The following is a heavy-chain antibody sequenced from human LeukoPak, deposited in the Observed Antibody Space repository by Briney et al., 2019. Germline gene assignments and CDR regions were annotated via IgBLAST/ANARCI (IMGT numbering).Heavy chain of an antibody. D-gene: IGHD3-22*01. CDR2: INHSGST. CDR3: ARRRYDASGYYPSRGRYFDY. V-gene: IGHV4-34*01. J-gene: IGHJ4*02. CDR1: GGSFSGYY. Sequence: SETLSLTCAVYGGSFSGYYWSWIRQPPEKGLEWIGEINHSGSTNYNPSLKSRVTISVDTSKNQFSLKLSSVTAADTAVYYCARRRYDASGYYPSRGRYFDYWGQGTLVTVSS.